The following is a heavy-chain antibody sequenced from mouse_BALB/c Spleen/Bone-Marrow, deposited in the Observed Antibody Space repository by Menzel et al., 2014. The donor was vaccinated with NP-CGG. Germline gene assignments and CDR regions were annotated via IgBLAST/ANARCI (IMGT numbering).Heavy chain of an antibody. CDR2: ISSGSSTI. Sequence: EVQGVESGGGLVQPGGSRKLSCAASGFTFSSFGMHWVRQAPEKGLEWVAYISSGSSTIYYADTVKGRFTISRDNPKNTLFLQMTSLRSEDTATYYCARGYGSSYGFAYWGQGTLVTVSA. CDR3: ARGYGSSYGFAY. D-gene: IGHD1-1*01. V-gene: IGHV5-17*02. CDR1: GFTFSSFG. J-gene: IGHJ3*01.